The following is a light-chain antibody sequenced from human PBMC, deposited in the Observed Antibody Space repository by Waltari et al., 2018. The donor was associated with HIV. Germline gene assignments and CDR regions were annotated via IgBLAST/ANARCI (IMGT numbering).Light chain of an antibody. J-gene: IGKJ2*01. Sequence: DIQMTQSPSSLSASVGDGVNITCRATQSISSYLNWYQQKLGAAPKLLIYGASTLQSGVPSRISGSGSGTDFTLTINNLQPEDFAIYYCQQSYSTPYTFGQGTKVEIK. CDR2: GAS. CDR1: QSISSY. CDR3: QQSYSTPYT. V-gene: IGKV1-39*01.